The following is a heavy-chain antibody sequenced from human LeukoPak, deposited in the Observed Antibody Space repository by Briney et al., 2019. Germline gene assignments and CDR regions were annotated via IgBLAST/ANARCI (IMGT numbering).Heavy chain of an antibody. Sequence: PGRSLRLSCAASGFTFSSYAMHWVRQAPGKGLEWVAVISYDGSNKYYADSVKGRFTISRDNSKNTLYLQMNSLRAEDTAVYYCARDRGPYGSGSPRLDYWGQGTLVTVSS. D-gene: IGHD3-10*01. CDR2: ISYDGSNK. J-gene: IGHJ4*02. CDR1: GFTFSSYA. CDR3: ARDRGPYGSGSPRLDY. V-gene: IGHV3-30-3*01.